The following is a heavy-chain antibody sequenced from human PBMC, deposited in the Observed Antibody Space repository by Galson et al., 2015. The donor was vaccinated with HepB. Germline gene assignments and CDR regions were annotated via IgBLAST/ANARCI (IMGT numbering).Heavy chain of an antibody. CDR1: GDSVSSNSAA. CDR2: TYYRSKWYN. D-gene: IGHD3-22*01. Sequence: CAISGDSVSSNSAAWNWIRQSPSRGLEWLGRTYYRSKWYNDYAVSVKSRITINPDTSKNQFSLQLNSVTPEDTAVYYCARVGYYDSYYYYYGMDVWGQGTTVTVSS. J-gene: IGHJ6*02. V-gene: IGHV6-1*01. CDR3: ARVGYYDSYYYYYGMDV.